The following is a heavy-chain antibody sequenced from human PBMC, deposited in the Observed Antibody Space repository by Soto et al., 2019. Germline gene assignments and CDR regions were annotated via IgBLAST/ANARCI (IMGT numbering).Heavy chain of an antibody. CDR2: IIPILGIA. V-gene: IGHV1-69*02. CDR1: GGTFSSYT. Sequence: QVQLVQSGAEVKKPGSSVKVSCKASGGTFSSYTISWVRQAPGQGLEWMGRIIPILGIANYAQKLQGRVTITADKSTSTAYMELSSLRSEDTAVYYCASNGRYYFDYWGQGTLVTVSS. J-gene: IGHJ4*02. CDR3: ASNGRYYFDY. D-gene: IGHD1-26*01.